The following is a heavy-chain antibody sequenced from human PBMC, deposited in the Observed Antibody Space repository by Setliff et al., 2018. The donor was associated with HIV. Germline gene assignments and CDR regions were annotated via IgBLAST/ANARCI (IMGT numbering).Heavy chain of an antibody. D-gene: IGHD5-12*01. CDR1: GFTFSDYY. CDR3: ARVPVMATITYWYFDL. J-gene: IGHJ2*01. V-gene: IGHV3-11*04. Sequence: PGGSLRLSCAASGFTFSDYYMSWIRQAPGKGLEWTSYISRGGRTKYYADSVKGRFTISRDNAKNSLYLQMNSLRAEDTTIYYCARVPVMATITYWYFDLWGRGTLVTVPQ. CDR2: ISRGGRTK.